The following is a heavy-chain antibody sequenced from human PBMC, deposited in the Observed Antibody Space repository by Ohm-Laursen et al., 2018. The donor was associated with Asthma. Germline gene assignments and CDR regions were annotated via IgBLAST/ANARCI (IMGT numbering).Heavy chain of an antibody. J-gene: IGHJ2*01. V-gene: IGHV3-11*06. D-gene: IGHD6-19*01. CDR2: ISSSSSYT. CDR3: ARVLGYSSGWFPYWYFDL. Sequence: SLRLSCAASGFTFSDYYMSWIRQAPGKGLEWVSYISSSSSYTNYADSVKGRFTTSRDNAKNSLYLQMNSLRAEDTAVYYCARVLGYSSGWFPYWYFDLWGRGTLVTVSS. CDR1: GFTFSDYY.